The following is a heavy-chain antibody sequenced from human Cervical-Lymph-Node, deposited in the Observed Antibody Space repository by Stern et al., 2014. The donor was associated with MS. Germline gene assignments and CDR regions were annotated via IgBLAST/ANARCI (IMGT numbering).Heavy chain of an antibody. CDR1: GFSLSTSGVG. V-gene: IGHV2-5*02. D-gene: IGHD6-13*01. J-gene: IGHJ3*02. CDR2: LIWGDDN. Sequence: QVPLRESGPTLVKPTHTLTLTCTFSGFSLSTSGVGLGRIRQPPGQALVWLILLIWGDDNCARPFLESIITITKDTSKHLVVLPMTNMDPVDTATYYCAHRLVGTAAGKHAFDIWGQGTMVTVSS. CDR3: AHRLVGTAAGKHAFDI.